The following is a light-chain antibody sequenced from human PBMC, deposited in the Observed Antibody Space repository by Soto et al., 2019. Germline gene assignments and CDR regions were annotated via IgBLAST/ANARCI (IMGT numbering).Light chain of an antibody. Sequence: LTQPPSASGTPGRRVVISCSGSSSNIGSNTVNWYQQLPGTAPKLLIYTNNHRPSGVPDRFSGSKSGTSASLAISGLQSDDEADYYCAAWDDSLNGYVFATGTKVTVL. CDR1: SSNIGSNT. CDR2: TNN. CDR3: AAWDDSLNGYV. V-gene: IGLV1-44*01. J-gene: IGLJ1*01.